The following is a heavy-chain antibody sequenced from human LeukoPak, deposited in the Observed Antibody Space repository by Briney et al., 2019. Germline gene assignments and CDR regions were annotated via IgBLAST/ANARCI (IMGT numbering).Heavy chain of an antibody. CDR2: ISGRGGST. V-gene: IGHV3-23*01. CDR1: GFTFSTYT. CDR3: AKPRISAITNSFDY. D-gene: IGHD2-2*01. J-gene: IGHJ4*02. Sequence: GGSLRLSCAASGFTFSTYTMNWVRQAPGKGLEWVSAISGRGGSTYYADSVKGRFTISRDNSKNTLYLQMNSLRAEDTAVYYCAKPRISAITNSFDYWGQGILVTVSS.